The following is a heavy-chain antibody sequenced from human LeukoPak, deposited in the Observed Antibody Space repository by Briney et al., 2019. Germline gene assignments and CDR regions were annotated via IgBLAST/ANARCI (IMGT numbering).Heavy chain of an antibody. D-gene: IGHD6-25*01. CDR3: AREGGFYRPLDY. J-gene: IGHJ4*02. V-gene: IGHV4-4*02. CDR2: VHLNGRT. CDR1: GGSISTTNW. Sequence: PSGTLSLTCDVSGGSISTTNWWTWVRQPPGGGLEWIGEVHLNGRTHYGPSLESRVTMSVDMSENHVSLQLTSVTAADSAVYYCAREGGFYRPLDYSGPGTLVIVSA.